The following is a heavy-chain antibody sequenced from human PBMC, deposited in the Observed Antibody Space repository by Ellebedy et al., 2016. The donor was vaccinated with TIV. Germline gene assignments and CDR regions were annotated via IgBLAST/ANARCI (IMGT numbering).Heavy chain of an antibody. CDR2: ISHDGRTK. CDR1: GFTFNIFD. D-gene: IGHD3-10*01. J-gene: IGHJ4*02. V-gene: IGHV3-30*04. Sequence: GESLKISCGASGFTFNIFDMHWVRQAPGEGLEWVAVISHDGRTKYYADSVKGRFTISRDNSKNTLHLQMSSLRPEDTAVYHCASDWRMDRGIIKSVSGFWGQGTLVTVSS. CDR3: ASDWRMDRGIIKSVSGF.